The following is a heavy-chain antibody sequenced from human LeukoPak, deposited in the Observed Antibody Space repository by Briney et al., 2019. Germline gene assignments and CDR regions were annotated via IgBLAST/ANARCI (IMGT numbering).Heavy chain of an antibody. CDR2: IYPGDDET. CDR1: GYRFPSFW. D-gene: IGHD3-3*01. Sequence: GGSLQISCRASGYRFPSFWSGGVRQLPGKGLEGMGIIYPGDDETRYNPSLEGQVTISADKSTRTAYLQWGRLKAADSGIYFCARLDGARPDLWVGDSYHYHFYMDVWGNGTTVTVSS. V-gene: IGHV5-51*01. CDR3: ARLDGARPDLWVGDSYHYHFYMDV. J-gene: IGHJ6*03.